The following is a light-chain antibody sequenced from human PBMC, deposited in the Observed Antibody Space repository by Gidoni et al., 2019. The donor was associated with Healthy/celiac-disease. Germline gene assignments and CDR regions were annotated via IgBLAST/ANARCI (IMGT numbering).Light chain of an antibody. CDR2: WAS. CDR3: QQYYSTLIT. V-gene: IGKV4-1*01. Sequence: DIVMPQSPDSLAVSLGERATINCKSSQSVLSSSNNKNYLAWYQQKPGQPPKLLIYWASTRESGVPDRFSGSGSGTDFTLTISSLQDEDVAVYYCQQYYSTLITFGQGTRLEIK. J-gene: IGKJ5*01. CDR1: QSVLSSSNNKNY.